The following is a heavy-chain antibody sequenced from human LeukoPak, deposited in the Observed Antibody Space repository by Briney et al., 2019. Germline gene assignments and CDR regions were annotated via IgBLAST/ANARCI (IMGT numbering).Heavy chain of an antibody. CDR2: IIPIFGTA. CDR1: GGTFSSYA. V-gene: IGHV1-69*06. J-gene: IGHJ4*02. Sequence: SVKVSCKASGGTFSSYAISWVRQAPGQGLEWMGGIIPIFGTANYAQKFQGRVTITADKSTSTAYMELSSLRSEDTAVYYCAIREAAAGDTNFDYWGQGTLVTVSS. CDR3: AIREAAAGDTNFDY. D-gene: IGHD6-13*01.